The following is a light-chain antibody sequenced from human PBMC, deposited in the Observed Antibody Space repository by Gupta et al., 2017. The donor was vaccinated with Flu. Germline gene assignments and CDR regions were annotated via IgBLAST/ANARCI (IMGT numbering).Light chain of an antibody. V-gene: IGLV3-19*01. CDR3: NARDSTENHQAV. CDR2: AKN. J-gene: IGLJ2*01. CDR1: SLRNPY. Sequence: SSELSQDPAVFVALGPTVRLNCHGDSLRNPYASWYQQKPGPAPVLVIYAKNIRPSGIPDRFSGSSSGNTASLTITGAQAEDEADYYCNARDSTENHQAVFGGGTKLTVL.